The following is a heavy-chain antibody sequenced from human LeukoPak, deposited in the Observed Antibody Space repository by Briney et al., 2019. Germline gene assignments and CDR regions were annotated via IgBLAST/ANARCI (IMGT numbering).Heavy chain of an antibody. D-gene: IGHD1-26*01. CDR2: ISAKNGNT. CDR3: SRDIEWEKNPDYYDC. Sequence: ASVKVSCKASGYTFNRYGISWVRQAPGQGLEWMGWISAKNGNTIYAQKVQGRVTMTTDTSTSTAYMELRSLRSDDTGIYYCSRDIEWEKNPDYYDCWGQGTLVTVSS. V-gene: IGHV1-18*01. CDR1: GYTFNRYG. J-gene: IGHJ4*02.